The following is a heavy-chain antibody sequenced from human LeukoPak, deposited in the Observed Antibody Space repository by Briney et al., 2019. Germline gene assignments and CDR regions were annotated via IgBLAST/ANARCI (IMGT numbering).Heavy chain of an antibody. D-gene: IGHD3-10*01. V-gene: IGHV3-9*01. Sequence: GGSLRLSCAASGFTFDDYAMHWVRQAPGKGLEWVSAISSNSGVIVYADSVKGRFTISRDNAKNTLYLQMNSLRAEDTAVYYCAKGGRITMVRGVTHFDYWGQGTLVTVSS. CDR3: AKGGRITMVRGVTHFDY. J-gene: IGHJ4*02. CDR1: GFTFDDYA. CDR2: ISSNSGVI.